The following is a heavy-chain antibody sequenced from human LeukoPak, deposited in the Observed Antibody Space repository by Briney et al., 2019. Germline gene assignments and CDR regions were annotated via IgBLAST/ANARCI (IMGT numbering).Heavy chain of an antibody. D-gene: IGHD2-2*01. CDR3: ARGSSSHWYLFDY. V-gene: IGHV3-33*01. Sequence: GRPLRLSCAPSGFTFSSYAMRWVRQAPGKGPEGVAVIWYDGGKKYYADSVKGRFTISRDNSKNTLYLQMNSPRAEDTSLYYCARGSSSHWYLFDYWGQGTLVTVSS. J-gene: IGHJ4*02. CDR2: IWYDGGKK. CDR1: GFTFSSYA.